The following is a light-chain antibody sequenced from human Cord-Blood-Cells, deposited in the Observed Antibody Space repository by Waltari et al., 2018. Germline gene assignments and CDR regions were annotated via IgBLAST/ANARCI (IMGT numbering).Light chain of an antibody. V-gene: IGLV2-11*01. CDR1: SSDVGGYNY. J-gene: IGLJ3*02. CDR3: CSYAGSYTLV. Sequence: QSALTQPRPVSGSPGRSVTISCTGTSSDVGGYNYVSWYQQHPGKAPKLMIYDVSKRPSGVPDRFSGSKSGNTASLTISGLQAEDEADYYCCSYAGSYTLVFGGGTKLTVL. CDR2: DVS.